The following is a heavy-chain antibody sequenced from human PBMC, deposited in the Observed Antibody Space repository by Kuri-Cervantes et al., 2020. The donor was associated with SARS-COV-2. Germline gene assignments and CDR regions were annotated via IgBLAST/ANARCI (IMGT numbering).Heavy chain of an antibody. J-gene: IGHJ4*02. CDR3: ATAFALSPTPPDY. D-gene: IGHD2/OR15-2a*01. CDR2: FDPEDGET. Sequence: ASVKVSCKVSGYTLTELSMHWVRQAPGKGLEWMGGFDPEDGETIYAQKFQGRVTMTEDTSTDTAYMELSSLRSEDTAVYYRATAFALSPTPPDYWGQGTLVTVSS. CDR1: GYTLTELS. V-gene: IGHV1-24*01.